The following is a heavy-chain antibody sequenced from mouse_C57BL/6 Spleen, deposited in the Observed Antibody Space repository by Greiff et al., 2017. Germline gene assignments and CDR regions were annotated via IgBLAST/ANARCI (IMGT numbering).Heavy chain of an antibody. CDR1: GYTFTSYW. V-gene: IGHV1-64*01. CDR2: IHPNSGST. D-gene: IGHD2-4*01. CDR3: ARYPSYDYDVGAWFAY. J-gene: IGHJ3*01. Sequence: QVQLQQPGAELVKPGASVKLSCKASGYTFTSYWMHWVKQRPGQGLEWIGMIHPNSGSTNYNEKFKSKATLTVDKSSSTAYMQLSRLTSEDSAVYYCARYPSYDYDVGAWFAYWGQGTLVTVSA.